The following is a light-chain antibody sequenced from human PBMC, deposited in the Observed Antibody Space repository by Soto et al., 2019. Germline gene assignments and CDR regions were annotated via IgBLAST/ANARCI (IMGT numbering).Light chain of an antibody. V-gene: IGKV1-5*03. J-gene: IGKJ1*01. Sequence: DIHMTQAPSTLSGSVGDGVTITCGASQTISSCLAWYEQKPGKAPKLLIYKASTLKSGVPSRFGGSGSGTEFTLTISRLQPDNFATYYCQHYNSHSEAFGQGTKVDMK. CDR3: QHYNSHSEA. CDR2: KAS. CDR1: QTISSC.